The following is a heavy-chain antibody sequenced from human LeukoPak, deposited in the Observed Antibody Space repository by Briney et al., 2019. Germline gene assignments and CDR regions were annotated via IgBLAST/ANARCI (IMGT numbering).Heavy chain of an antibody. D-gene: IGHD5-18*01. V-gene: IGHV1-69*05. CDR2: IIPIFGTA. J-gene: IGHJ4*02. CDR3: ARNRGYSYGYDY. Sequence: GSSVKVSCKASGGTFSSCAISWVRQAPEQGLEWMGGIIPIFGTANYAQKFQGRVTITTDESTSTAYMELSSLRSEDTAVYYCARNRGYSYGYDYWGQGTLVTVSS. CDR1: GGTFSSCA.